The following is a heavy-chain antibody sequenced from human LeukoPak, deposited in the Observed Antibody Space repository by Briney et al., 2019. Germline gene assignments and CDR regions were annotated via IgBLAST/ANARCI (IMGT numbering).Heavy chain of an antibody. D-gene: IGHD7-27*01. Sequence: SGGSLRLSCAASGFTFSGYAMSWVRQAPGKGLEWVSAISGSGGSTYYADSVKGRFTISRDNSKNTLYLQMNSLRAEDTAVYYCATATKLGVFDYWGQGTLVTVSS. CDR1: GFTFSGYA. CDR2: ISGSGGST. CDR3: ATATKLGVFDY. J-gene: IGHJ4*02. V-gene: IGHV3-23*01.